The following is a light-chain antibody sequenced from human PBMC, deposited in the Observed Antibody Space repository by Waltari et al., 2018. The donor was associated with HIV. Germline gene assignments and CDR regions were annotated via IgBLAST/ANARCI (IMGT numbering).Light chain of an antibody. Sequence: SYELTQPPSVSVSPGQTARITCSGDALPTKYAYWYQQKSGQAPMLVIYEDSKRPSEIPEGFSGSSSGTMATLTISGAQVEDEADYYCYSTDSSGNPLFGGGTKLTVL. V-gene: IGLV3-10*01. J-gene: IGLJ2*01. CDR3: YSTDSSGNPL. CDR2: EDS. CDR1: ALPTKY.